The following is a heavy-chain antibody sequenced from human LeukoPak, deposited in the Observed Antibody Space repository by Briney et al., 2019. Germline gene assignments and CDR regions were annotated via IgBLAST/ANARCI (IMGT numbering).Heavy chain of an antibody. CDR3: AKADTYSTGWRDLDY. Sequence: PGGSLRLSCVGSGFTLSNYAISLVRQAPGRRLEWVSDISVSGGNTYYAASVKGRFTISRDISRNTVYLQLDSLGAEDTAVYFCAKADTYSTGWRDLDYWGQGTLVTVSS. CDR1: GFTLSNYA. D-gene: IGHD6-19*01. V-gene: IGHV3-23*01. J-gene: IGHJ4*02. CDR2: ISVSGGNT.